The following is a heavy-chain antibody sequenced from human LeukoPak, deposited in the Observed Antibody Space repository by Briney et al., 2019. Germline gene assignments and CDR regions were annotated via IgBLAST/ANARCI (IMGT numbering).Heavy chain of an antibody. V-gene: IGHV4-59*01. D-gene: IGHD2-2*02. CDR3: AGGPYTGFDY. CDR1: GGSISSYY. CDR2: IYYSGST. J-gene: IGHJ4*02. Sequence: SETLSLTCTVSGGSISSYYWSWIRQPPGKGLEWIGYIYYSGSTNYNPSLKSRVTISVDTSKNQFSLKLSSVTVADTAVYYCAGGPYTGFDYWGQGTLVTVS.